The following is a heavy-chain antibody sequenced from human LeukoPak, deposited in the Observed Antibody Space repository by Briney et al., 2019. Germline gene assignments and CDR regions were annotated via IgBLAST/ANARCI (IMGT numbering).Heavy chain of an antibody. CDR1: GYTFTSYG. CDR3: ARAPDIRYFDWSRKGINAFDI. CDR2: ISAYNGNT. V-gene: IGHV1-18*01. Sequence: ASVKVSCKASGYTFTSYGISWVRQAPGQGLEWMGWISAYNGNTNYAQKLQGRVTMTTDTSTSTAYMELRSLRSDDTAVYYCARAPDIRYFDWSRKGINAFDIWGQGTMVTVSS. J-gene: IGHJ3*02. D-gene: IGHD3-9*01.